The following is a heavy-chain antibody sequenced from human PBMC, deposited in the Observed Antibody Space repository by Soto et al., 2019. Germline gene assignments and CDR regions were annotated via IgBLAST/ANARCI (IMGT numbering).Heavy chain of an antibody. CDR1: GFTFSIYD. CDR3: ARDAKSEYSRGAGGFDP. J-gene: IGHJ5*02. CDR2: IESAGAT. Sequence: EVQLVESGGGLVQPGGSLRLSCAASGFTFSIYDIHWVRQATGKGLEWVSAIESAGATYYSDSAKGRFTISSDNAKNSLYLQMNSLRAEDTAVYYCARDAKSEYSRGAGGFDPWGQGALVTVSS. D-gene: IGHD3-16*01. V-gene: IGHV3-13*01.